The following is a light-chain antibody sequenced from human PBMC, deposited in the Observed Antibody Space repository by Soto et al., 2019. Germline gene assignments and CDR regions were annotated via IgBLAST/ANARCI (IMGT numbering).Light chain of an antibody. Sequence: EIVLTQSPGTLSLSPGERATLSCRASQSVSNNYLAWYQQRPGQAPRLLIYGASKRATGIPDRFSGSGSGTAFTLSVNRLAPEDVAVYYCQQYGSTPYTFGQGTKLEIK. J-gene: IGKJ2*01. CDR1: QSVSNNY. CDR2: GAS. CDR3: QQYGSTPYT. V-gene: IGKV3-20*01.